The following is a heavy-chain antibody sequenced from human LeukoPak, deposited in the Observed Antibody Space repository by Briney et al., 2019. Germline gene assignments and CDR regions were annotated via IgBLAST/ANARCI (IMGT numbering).Heavy chain of an antibody. J-gene: IGHJ3*02. CDR2: IYYSGST. CDR1: GGSISSSSYY. V-gene: IGHV4-39*02. D-gene: IGHD4-23*01. CDR3: ARDLGFTVYGGNSGDAFDI. Sequence: PSETLSLTCTVSGGSISSSSYYWGWIRQPPGKGLEWIGSIYYSGSTYYNPSLKSRVTISVDTSKNQFSLKLSSVTAADTAVYYCARDLGFTVYGGNSGDAFDIWGQGTMVTVSS.